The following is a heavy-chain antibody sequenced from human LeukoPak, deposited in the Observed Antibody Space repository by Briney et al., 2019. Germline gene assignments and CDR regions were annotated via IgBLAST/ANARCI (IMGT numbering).Heavy chain of an antibody. CDR3: ARRGPSSGGSCYPNYYYYGMDV. V-gene: IGHV3-30-3*01. CDR2: ISYDGSNK. J-gene: IGHJ6*02. Sequence: GRSLRLSCAASGFTFSSYAMHWVRQAPGKGLEWVAVISYDGSNKYYADSVKGRFTISRDNSKNTLYLQMNSLRAEDTAVYYCARRGPSSGGSCYPNYYYYGMDVWGQGTTVTVSS. CDR1: GFTFSSYA. D-gene: IGHD2-15*01.